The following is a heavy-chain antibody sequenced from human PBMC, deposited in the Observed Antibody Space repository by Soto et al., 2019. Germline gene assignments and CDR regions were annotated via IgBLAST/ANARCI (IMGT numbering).Heavy chain of an antibody. CDR1: GFTFVDYA. CDR2: IRSKAYGGTT. V-gene: IGHV3-49*03. D-gene: IGHD5-18*01. Sequence: GGSLRLSCTASGFTFVDYAMSWFRQAPWKGLEWVGFIRSKAYGGTTEYAASVKGRFTISRDDSKSIAYLQMNSLKTEDTAVYYCTRSDVDTAMVGDYWGQGTLVTVS. J-gene: IGHJ4*02. CDR3: TRSDVDTAMVGDY.